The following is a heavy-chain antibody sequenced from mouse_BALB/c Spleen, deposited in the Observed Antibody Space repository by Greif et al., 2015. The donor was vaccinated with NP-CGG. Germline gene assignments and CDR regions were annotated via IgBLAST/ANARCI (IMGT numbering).Heavy chain of an antibody. V-gene: IGHV1-54*01. Sequence: VQLQQSGAELVRPGTSVKVSCKASGYAFTNYLMEWVKQRPGQGLEWIGVINPGSGGTNYNEKFKGKATLTADKSSSTAYMQLSSLTSDDSAVYFCARGYGNGWYFDVWGAGTTVTVSS. D-gene: IGHD2-1*01. CDR1: GYAFTNYL. J-gene: IGHJ1*01. CDR3: ARGYGNGWYFDV. CDR2: INPGSGGT.